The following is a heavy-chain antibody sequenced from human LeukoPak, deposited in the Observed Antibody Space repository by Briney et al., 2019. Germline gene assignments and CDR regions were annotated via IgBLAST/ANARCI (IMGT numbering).Heavy chain of an antibody. Sequence: GGSLRLSCAASGFTFNNYWMTWVRQAPGKGLEWVAHIHESGSYQNYVDSVRGRFTVSRDNTKRVLYLQMDSLRAEDTAVYYCARDIPGGASFLDQWGQGTLVTVSS. J-gene: IGHJ5*02. CDR1: GFTFNNYW. V-gene: IGHV3-7*01. CDR2: IHESGSYQ. D-gene: IGHD5-18*01. CDR3: ARDIPGGASFLDQ.